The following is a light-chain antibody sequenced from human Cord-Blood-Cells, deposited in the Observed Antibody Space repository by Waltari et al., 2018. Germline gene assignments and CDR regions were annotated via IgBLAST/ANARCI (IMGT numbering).Light chain of an antibody. V-gene: IGKV1-39*01. CDR1: QSISSY. CDR3: QQSYSTPHT. J-gene: IGKJ2*01. Sequence: DIQMSQSPSSLSASVGHRVTITCRASQSISSYLNWYQQKPGKAPKLLNYAASSLQSGVPSRFSGSGSGTDFTLTISSLQPEDFATYYCQQSYSTPHTFGQGTKLEIK. CDR2: AAS.